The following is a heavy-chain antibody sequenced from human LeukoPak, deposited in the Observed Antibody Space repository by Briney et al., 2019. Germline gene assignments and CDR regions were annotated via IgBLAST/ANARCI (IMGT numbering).Heavy chain of an antibody. CDR2: IKSKVDGGTI. CDR3: CTGGYYLDY. CDR1: GFTFGDYA. Sequence: PGGSLRLSCTVSGFTFGDYAINWVRQAPGKGLELVGRIKSKVDGGTIDYAAPVKDRFTISRDDSKNTVYLQMNSLKTEDTAVYFCCTGGYYLDYWGQGTLVTVSS. V-gene: IGHV3-15*07. J-gene: IGHJ4*02. D-gene: IGHD6-25*01.